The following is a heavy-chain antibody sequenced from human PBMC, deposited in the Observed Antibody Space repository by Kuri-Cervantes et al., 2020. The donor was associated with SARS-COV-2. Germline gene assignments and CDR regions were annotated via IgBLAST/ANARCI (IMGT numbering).Heavy chain of an antibody. CDR2: IGNTDSTT. J-gene: IGHJ4*02. V-gene: IGHV3-48*03. CDR3: ARDLSQYGDPGFDF. D-gene: IGHD4-17*01. CDR1: GFTFNSYE. Sequence: GESLKISCAASGFTFNSYEMNWVRQAPGKGLEWLSYIGNTDSTTYYADSVKGRFTTSRDNAKNLLYLQMNSLGAEDTALYYCARDLSQYGDPGFDFWGQGTLVTVSS.